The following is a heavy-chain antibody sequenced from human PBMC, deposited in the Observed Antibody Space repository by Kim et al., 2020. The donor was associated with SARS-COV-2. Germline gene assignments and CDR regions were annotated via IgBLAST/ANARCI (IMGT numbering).Heavy chain of an antibody. Sequence: GGSLRLSCAASGFTFSSYAMSWVRQAPGKGLQWVTLINAGGDKTYYADSVKGRFTISRDNSKNTLYLQMNSLRAEDRALYYCATTYTSGWYAYWGQGTLVTVSS. V-gene: IGHV3-23*01. CDR1: GFTFSSYA. CDR2: INAGGDKT. CDR3: ATTYTSGWYAY. D-gene: IGHD6-19*01. J-gene: IGHJ4*02.